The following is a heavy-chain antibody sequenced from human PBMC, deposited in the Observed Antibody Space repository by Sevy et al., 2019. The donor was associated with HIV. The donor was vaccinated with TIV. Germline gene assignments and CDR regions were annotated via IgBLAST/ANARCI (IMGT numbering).Heavy chain of an antibody. V-gene: IGHV3-30*03. CDR3: ARYCGDSTNWHPGY. J-gene: IGHJ4*02. Sequence: GGSLRLSCAASGFTFSTYAMHWVRQAPGKGLEWVAVVSYDGNSMFYADSLKGRFTISRDNSKNTLYLQVNNLRREDTAVYYCARYCGDSTNWHPGYWGQGTLVTVSS. CDR2: VSYDGNSM. CDR1: GFTFSTYA. D-gene: IGHD1-1*01.